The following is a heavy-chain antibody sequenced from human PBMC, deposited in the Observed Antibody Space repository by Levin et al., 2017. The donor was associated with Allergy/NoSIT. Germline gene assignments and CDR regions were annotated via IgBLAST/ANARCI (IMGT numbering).Heavy chain of an antibody. J-gene: IGHJ1*01. D-gene: IGHD3-22*01. CDR2: ISSSGSTI. CDR3: ARDQRDYYDSSGYYTPEYFQH. Sequence: HPGGSLRLSCAASGFTFSSYEMNWVRQAPGKGLEWVSYISSSGSTIYYADSVKGRFTISRDNAKNSLYLQMNSLRAEDTAVYYCARDQRDYYDSSGYYTPEYFQHWGQGTLVTVSS. CDR1: GFTFSSYE. V-gene: IGHV3-48*03.